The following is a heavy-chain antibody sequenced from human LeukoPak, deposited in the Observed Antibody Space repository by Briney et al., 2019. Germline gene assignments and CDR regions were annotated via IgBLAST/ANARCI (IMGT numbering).Heavy chain of an antibody. J-gene: IGHJ4*02. CDR3: TKVTDWRTGFDY. V-gene: IGHV3-9*01. D-gene: IGHD3-9*01. Sequence: PGGSLRLSCAASGFTFDGYGMYWVRQAPGKGLEWVSGITWNSDDMAYADSVKGRFTISRDTAKNCLYLQMNSLRVEDTALYYCTKVTDWRTGFDYWGQGTLVTVSS. CDR2: ITWNSDDM. CDR1: GFTFDGYG.